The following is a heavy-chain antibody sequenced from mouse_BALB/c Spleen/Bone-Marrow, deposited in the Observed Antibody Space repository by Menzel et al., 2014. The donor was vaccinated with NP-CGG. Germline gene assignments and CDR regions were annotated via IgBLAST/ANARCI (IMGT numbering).Heavy chain of an antibody. CDR2: INPSSGYT. J-gene: IGHJ3*01. CDR3: ARPITTGIQAWFAY. V-gene: IGHV1-7*01. Sequence: VKLQESGAELAKPGASVKMSCKASGYTFTSYWMHWVKQRPGQGLEWIGNINPSSGYTEYNQKFKDEATLTADKSSSTAYMQLSSLTSEDSAVYYCARPITTGIQAWFAYWGQGILVTVSA. CDR1: GYTFTSYW. D-gene: IGHD2-4*01.